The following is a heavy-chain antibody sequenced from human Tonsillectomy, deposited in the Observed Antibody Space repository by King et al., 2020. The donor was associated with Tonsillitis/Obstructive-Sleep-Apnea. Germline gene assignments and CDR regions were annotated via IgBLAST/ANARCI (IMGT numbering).Heavy chain of an antibody. D-gene: IGHD2-15*01. J-gene: IGHJ4*02. V-gene: IGHV3-30*18. CDR1: GFTFSNYG. CDR3: AKEGSRGDFDY. Sequence: VQLVESGGGVVQPGRSLRLSCAASGFTFSNYGMHWVCQAPGKGLEWVAGMSYDGSNKYYADSVKGRFTIARDNSKNTLYLQMNSLTADDTTVYYCAKEGSRGDFDYWGQGTLVTVSS. CDR2: MSYDGSNK.